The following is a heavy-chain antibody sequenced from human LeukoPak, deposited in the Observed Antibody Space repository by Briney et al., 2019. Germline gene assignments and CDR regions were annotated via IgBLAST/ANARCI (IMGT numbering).Heavy chain of an antibody. CDR2: IHYSGST. Sequence: TSETLFLTCTVSGDSISSRSYYWGWVRQPPGKGLEWTGSIHYSGSTYYDASFKSRVTMSVDTSKNQFSLKLSSVTAADTAVYYCARHYRGALAGTMGAFDIWGQGTMVTVSS. V-gene: IGHV4-39*01. CDR1: GDSISSRSYY. J-gene: IGHJ3*02. CDR3: ARHYRGALAGTMGAFDI. D-gene: IGHD6-19*01.